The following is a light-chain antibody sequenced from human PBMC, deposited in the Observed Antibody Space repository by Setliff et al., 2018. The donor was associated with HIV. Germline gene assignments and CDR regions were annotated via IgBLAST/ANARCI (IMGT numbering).Light chain of an antibody. CDR3: CSYAGSYTWI. CDR2: DVS. J-gene: IGLJ2*01. CDR1: SSDVGGYNY. Sequence: SALTQPRSVSGSPGQSVTISCTGTSSDVGGYNYVSWYQQHPGKAPKFMIYDVSKRPSGVPDRFSGSKSGNTASLTISGLQAEDEADYYCCSYAGSYTWIFGGGTKVTVL. V-gene: IGLV2-11*01.